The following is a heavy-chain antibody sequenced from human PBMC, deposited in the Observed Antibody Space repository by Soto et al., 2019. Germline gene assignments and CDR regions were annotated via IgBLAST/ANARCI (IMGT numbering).Heavy chain of an antibody. CDR1: GFSFSNAFSEAW. CDR2: IKSRTDGGTT. Sequence: EVQLVESGGGLVQPGGSLRLSCAASGFSFSNAFSEAWVNWVRQAPGKGLEWVGRIKSRTDGGTTDYAAPVNGRFTISRDDSKNTVSLLMNSLKTEDTAVYYCTTGKTENGWGRGTLVTVSS. V-gene: IGHV3-15*07. CDR3: TTGKTENG. J-gene: IGHJ2*01. D-gene: IGHD2-8*01.